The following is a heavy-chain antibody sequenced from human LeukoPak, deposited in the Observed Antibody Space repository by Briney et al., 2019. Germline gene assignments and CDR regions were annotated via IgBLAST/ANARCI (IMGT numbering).Heavy chain of an antibody. J-gene: IGHJ4*02. CDR3: AREGYCSSTGCYTFDY. CDR1: GYTFTSYG. V-gene: IGHV1-18*01. CDR2: ISACNGNT. Sequence: ASVKVSCKASGYTFTSYGISWVRQAPGQGLEWMGWISACNGNTNYAQKLQGRVTMTTDTSTSTAYMELRSLRSDDTAVYYCAREGYCSSTGCYTFDYWGQGTLATVSS. D-gene: IGHD2-2*02.